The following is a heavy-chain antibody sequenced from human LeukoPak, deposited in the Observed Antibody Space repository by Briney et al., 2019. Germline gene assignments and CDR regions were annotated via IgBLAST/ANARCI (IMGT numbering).Heavy chain of an antibody. J-gene: IGHJ6*02. D-gene: IGHD6-13*01. CDR1: GGSISSSSYY. V-gene: IGHV4-39*01. Sequence: PSETVSLTCSVSGGSISSSSYYWGWIRQPPGKGLEWIGSIYYSGSTYYNPSLKSRVTISVDTSKNQFSLKLSSVTATDTAVYYCARVKRSSWYRIYYYYGMDVWGQGTTVTVSS. CDR3: ARVKRSSWYRIYYYYGMDV. CDR2: IYYSGST.